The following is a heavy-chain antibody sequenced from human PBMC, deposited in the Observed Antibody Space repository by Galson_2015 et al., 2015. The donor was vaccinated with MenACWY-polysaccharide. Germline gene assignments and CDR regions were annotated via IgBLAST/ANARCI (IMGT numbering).Heavy chain of an antibody. D-gene: IGHD6-19*01. J-gene: IGHJ5*02. Sequence: SETLSLTCTVSGGSISSSSYYWGWIRQPPGKGLEWIGSIYYSGSTYYNPSLKSRVTISVDTSKNQFSRKLSSVTAADTAVYYCARHARTHLGIAVALNWFDPWGQGTLVTVSS. V-gene: IGHV4-39*01. CDR1: GGSISSSSYY. CDR2: IYYSGST. CDR3: ARHARTHLGIAVALNWFDP.